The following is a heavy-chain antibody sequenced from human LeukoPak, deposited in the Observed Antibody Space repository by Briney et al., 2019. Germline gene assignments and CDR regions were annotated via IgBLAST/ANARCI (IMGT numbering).Heavy chain of an antibody. CDR2: IYHSGST. CDR1: GYSISSGYY. J-gene: IGHJ3*02. CDR3: ASDIITMVRGDAFDI. D-gene: IGHD3-10*01. V-gene: IGHV4-38-2*01. Sequence: PSETLSLTCAVPGYSISSGYYWGWIRQPPGKGLEWIGSIYHSGSTYYNPSLKSRVTISVDTSKNQFSLKLSSVTAADTAVYYCASDIITMVRGDAFDIWGQGTMVTVSS.